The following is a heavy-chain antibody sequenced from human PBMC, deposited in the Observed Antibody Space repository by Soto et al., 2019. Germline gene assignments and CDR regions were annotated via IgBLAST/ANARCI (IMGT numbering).Heavy chain of an antibody. CDR3: AREYTYGSNFFDC. CDR2: ISHSGST. J-gene: IGHJ4*02. CDR1: GGSISSAAYY. D-gene: IGHD5-18*01. V-gene: IGHV4-31*03. Sequence: QVQLQESGPGLVKPSQTLSLTCTVSGGSISSAAYYWSWIRQHPGKGLEWIGCISHSGSTYYTPSLKSRVIISADTSKNQFSVNLTSVTAADTAVYYCAREYTYGSNFFDCWGQGARFTVSS.